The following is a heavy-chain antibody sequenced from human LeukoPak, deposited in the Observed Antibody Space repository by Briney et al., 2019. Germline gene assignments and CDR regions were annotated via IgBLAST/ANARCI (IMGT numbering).Heavy chain of an antibody. CDR1: GFTFSSYG. CDR2: IRYDGSNK. CDR3: AKDDAVVVTAIVDY. J-gene: IGHJ4*02. V-gene: IGHV3-30*02. D-gene: IGHD2-21*02. Sequence: GGSLRLFCAASGFTFSSYGMHWVRQAPGKGLEWVAFIRYDGSNKYYADSVKGRFTISRDNSKNTLYLQMNSLRAEDTAVYYCAKDDAVVVTAIVDYWGQGTLVTVSS.